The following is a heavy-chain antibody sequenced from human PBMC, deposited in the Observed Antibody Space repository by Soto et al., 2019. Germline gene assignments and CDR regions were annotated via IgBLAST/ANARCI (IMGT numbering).Heavy chain of an antibody. J-gene: IGHJ6*01. CDR3: AIKDTAVVQLEFGGDSSFYNGMNL. CDR1: GGTFSSYA. Sequence: SVKVSCKASGGTFSSYAISWVRQAPGQGLEWMGGIIPIFGTANYAQKFQGRVTITADESTSTAYMELSSLRSEDTAVYYCAIKDTAVVQLEFGGDSSFYNGMNLLGQGTTVIVSS. CDR2: IIPIFGTA. V-gene: IGHV1-69*13. D-gene: IGHD5-18*01.